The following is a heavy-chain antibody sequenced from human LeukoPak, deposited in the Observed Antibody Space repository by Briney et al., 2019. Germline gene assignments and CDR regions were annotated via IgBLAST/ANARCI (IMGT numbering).Heavy chain of an antibody. CDR1: GYIFTSYD. V-gene: IGHV1-8*03. Sequence: ASVKVSCKASGYIFTSYDINWVRQATGQGLEWMGWMNPNSGNTGYAQKFQGRVTITRNTSISTAYMELSSLRSEDTAVYYCARGSRWFGELLRWGQGTLVTVSS. CDR2: MNPNSGNT. CDR3: ARGSRWFGELLR. D-gene: IGHD3-10*01. J-gene: IGHJ4*02.